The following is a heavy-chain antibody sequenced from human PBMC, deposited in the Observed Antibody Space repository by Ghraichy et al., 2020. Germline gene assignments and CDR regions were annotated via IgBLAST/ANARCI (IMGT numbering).Heavy chain of an antibody. J-gene: IGHJ3*02. Sequence: LSLTCAASGFTFSSYSMNWVRQAPGKGLEWVSYISSSSSTIYYADSVKGRFTISRDNAKNSLYLQMNSLRDEDTAVYYCAREYYDFWSGPGSYDAFDIWGQGTMVTVSS. CDR2: ISSSSSTI. V-gene: IGHV3-48*02. CDR1: GFTFSSYS. D-gene: IGHD3-3*01. CDR3: AREYYDFWSGPGSYDAFDI.